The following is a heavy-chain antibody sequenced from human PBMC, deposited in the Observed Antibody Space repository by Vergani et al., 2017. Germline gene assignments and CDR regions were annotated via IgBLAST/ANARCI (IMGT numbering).Heavy chain of an antibody. J-gene: IGHJ6*02. CDR3: ARALKLRYCPFGDYYYYGMDV. CDR2: IYHSGST. V-gene: IGHV4-4*03. D-gene: IGHD3-9*01. Sequence: QVQLQESGPGLVKPPGTLSLTCAVSGGSISSSNWWSWVRQPPGKGLQWIGEIYHSGSTNYNPSLKSRVTISVDKSKNQFSLKLSSVTAADTAVYYCARALKLRYCPFGDYYYYGMDVWGQGTTVTVSS. CDR1: GGSISSSNW.